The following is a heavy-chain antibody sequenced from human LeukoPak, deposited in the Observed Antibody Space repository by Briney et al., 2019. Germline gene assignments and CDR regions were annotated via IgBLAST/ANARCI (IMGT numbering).Heavy chain of an antibody. J-gene: IGHJ4*02. CDR2: FDPEDGET. V-gene: IGHV1-24*01. Sequence: ASVKISCKVSGYTLTELSMHWVRQAPGKGLEWMGGFDPEDGETIYARKFQGRVTMTEDTSTDTAYMELSSLRSEDTAVYYCATDVDTAMVFDYWGQGTLVTVSS. CDR1: GYTLTELS. D-gene: IGHD5-18*01. CDR3: ATDVDTAMVFDY.